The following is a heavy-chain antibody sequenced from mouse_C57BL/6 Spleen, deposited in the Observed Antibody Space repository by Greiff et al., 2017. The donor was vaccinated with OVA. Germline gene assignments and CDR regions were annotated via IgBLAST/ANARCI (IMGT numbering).Heavy chain of an antibody. D-gene: IGHD1-1*01. CDR3: ARHEGPSYYYGSSSYFDY. CDR2: FYPGSGSI. CDR1: GYTFTEYT. V-gene: IGHV1-62-2*01. J-gene: IGHJ2*01. Sequence: VQLQQSGAELVKPGASVKLSCKASGYTFTEYTIHWVKQRSGQGLEWIGWFYPGSGSIKYNEKFKDKATLTADKSSSTVYMELSRLTSEDSAVYFCARHEGPSYYYGSSSYFDYWGQGTTLTVSS.